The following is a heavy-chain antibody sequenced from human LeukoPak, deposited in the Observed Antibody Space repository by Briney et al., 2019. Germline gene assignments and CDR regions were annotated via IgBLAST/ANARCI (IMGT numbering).Heavy chain of an antibody. V-gene: IGHV3-15*01. J-gene: IGHJ6*04. Sequence: GSLRLSCAASGFTFSNAWMSWVRQAPGKGLEWVGRIKSKTDGGTTDYAAPVKGRFTISRDDSKNMLYLQMNSLKTEDTAVYYCTTDSSLLWFGELRYYYYYGMDVWGKGTTVTVSS. CDR3: TTDSSLLWFGELRYYYYYGMDV. CDR2: IKSKTDGGTT. D-gene: IGHD3-10*01. CDR1: GFTFSNAW.